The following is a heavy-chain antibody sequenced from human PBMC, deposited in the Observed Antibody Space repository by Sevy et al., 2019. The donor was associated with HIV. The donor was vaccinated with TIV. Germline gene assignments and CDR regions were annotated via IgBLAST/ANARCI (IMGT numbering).Heavy chain of an antibody. CDR3: ARVYDFWSGYSSDYYYYMDV. V-gene: IGHV1-69*13. CDR1: GGTFSSYA. CDR2: IIPIFGTA. D-gene: IGHD3-3*01. Sequence: SVNVSCKASGGTFSSYAISWVRQAPGQGLEWMGGIIPIFGTANYAQKFQGRVTITADESTSTAYMELSSLRSEDTAVYYCARVYDFWSGYSSDYYYYMDVWGKGTTVTVSS. J-gene: IGHJ6*03.